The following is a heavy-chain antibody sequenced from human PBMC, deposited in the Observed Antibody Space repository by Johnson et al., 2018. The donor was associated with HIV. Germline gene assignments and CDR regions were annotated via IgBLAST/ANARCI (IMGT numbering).Heavy chain of an antibody. J-gene: IGHJ3*02. D-gene: IGHD2-21*01. CDR3: AKEIAVGDAFDI. V-gene: IGHV3-74*01. CDR1: GINFGSYW. Sequence: VQLVESGGGLVQPGGSLRLSCTASGINFGSYWMHWFRQAPGKGLVWVSRMNGDGKSTTYADSVKGRFTISRDNSKNTLYLQMNSLRAEDTAVYYCAKEIAVGDAFDIWGQGTMVTVSS. CDR2: MNGDGKST.